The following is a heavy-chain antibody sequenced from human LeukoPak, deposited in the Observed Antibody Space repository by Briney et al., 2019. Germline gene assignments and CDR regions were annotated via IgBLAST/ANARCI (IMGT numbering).Heavy chain of an antibody. CDR2: IYSGGST. V-gene: IGHV3-66*01. CDR1: GFTVSSNY. Sequence: GGSLRLSCAASGFTVSSNYMSWVRQAPGKGLEWVSVIYSGGSTYYADSVKGRLTISRDNSKNTLYLQMNSLRAEDTAVYYCASGGYGDYFDYWGQGTLVTVSS. D-gene: IGHD4-17*01. J-gene: IGHJ4*02. CDR3: ASGGYGDYFDY.